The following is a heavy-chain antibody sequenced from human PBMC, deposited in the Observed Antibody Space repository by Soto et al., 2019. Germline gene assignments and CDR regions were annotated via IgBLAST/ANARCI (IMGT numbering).Heavy chain of an antibody. CDR2: IIPIFGTA. J-gene: IGHJ6*02. CDR3: ARSYSGSYEDYYYGMDV. CDR1: GGTFSSYA. D-gene: IGHD1-26*01. V-gene: IGHV1-69*13. Sequence: GASVKVSCKASGGTFSSYAISWVRQAPGQGLEWMGGIIPIFGTANYAQKFQGRVTITADESTSTAYMELSSLRSEDTAVYYCARSYSGSYEDYYYGMDVWGQGTTVTVSS.